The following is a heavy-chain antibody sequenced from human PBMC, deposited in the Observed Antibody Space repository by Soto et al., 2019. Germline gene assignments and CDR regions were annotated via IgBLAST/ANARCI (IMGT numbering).Heavy chain of an antibody. D-gene: IGHD3-3*01. CDR1: GFSLSTSGAA. CDR3: AHRATMTIFGLIIDNGIWFDP. J-gene: IGHJ5*02. CDR2: LYWDGDK. V-gene: IGHV2-5*02. Sequence: QITLIESGPTLVKPTQTLTLTCTFSGFSLSTSGAAVGWVRQPPGRALEWLALLYWDGDKRYNASLGNRLTITKDTSINQVVLRLTNVDPADTATYYFAHRATMTIFGLIIDNGIWFDPGGQGTRVIVSS.